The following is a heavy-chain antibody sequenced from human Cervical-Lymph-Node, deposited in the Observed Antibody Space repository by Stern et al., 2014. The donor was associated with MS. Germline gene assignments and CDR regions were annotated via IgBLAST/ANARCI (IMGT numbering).Heavy chain of an antibody. CDR3: ARGLYQFDY. Sequence: VQLVESGGGVVQPGGSLRLSCAASGFTFSAYGMHWVRPAPGKGLEWVAFIWFDGSTKYYANSVKGRFTIFRDNSKNTLYLQLNSLRAEDTAVFYCARGLYQFDYWGRGTLVTVSS. CDR2: IWFDGSTK. CDR1: GFTFSAYG. J-gene: IGHJ4*02. V-gene: IGHV3-33*01. D-gene: IGHD2-2*01.